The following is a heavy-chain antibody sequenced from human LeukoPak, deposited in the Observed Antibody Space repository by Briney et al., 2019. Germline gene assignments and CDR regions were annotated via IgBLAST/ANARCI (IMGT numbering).Heavy chain of an antibody. Sequence: SETLSLTCTVSGGSISSYYWSWIRQPPGKGPEWIGYIYYSGSTNYNPSLKSRVTISVDTSKNQFSLKLSSVTAADTAVYYCARDHYDSSGSYGMDVWGQGTTVTVSS. CDR1: GGSISSYY. CDR2: IYYSGST. V-gene: IGHV4-59*01. J-gene: IGHJ6*02. D-gene: IGHD3-22*01. CDR3: ARDHYDSSGSYGMDV.